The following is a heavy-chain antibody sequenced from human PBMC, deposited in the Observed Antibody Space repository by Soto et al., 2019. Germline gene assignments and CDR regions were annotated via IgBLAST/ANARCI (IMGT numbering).Heavy chain of an antibody. Sequence: GGSLRLSCAASGFTFSSYSMNWVRQAPGKGLEWISYISSSSSVIYYADSVKGRFTISRDNAKNSLFLQMNSLRDEDTAVYYCARDNFIEVAGTRGYLDYWGQGTLVTVSS. CDR3: ARDNFIEVAGTRGYLDY. D-gene: IGHD6-13*01. CDR1: GFTFSSYS. V-gene: IGHV3-48*02. CDR2: ISSSSSVI. J-gene: IGHJ4*02.